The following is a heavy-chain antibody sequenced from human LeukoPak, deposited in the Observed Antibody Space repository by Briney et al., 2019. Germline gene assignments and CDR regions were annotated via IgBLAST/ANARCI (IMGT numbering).Heavy chain of an antibody. V-gene: IGHV1-69*13. CDR3: ARGSLDYYGYYFDY. Sequence: ASVKVSCKASGGTFSSYAISWVRQAPGQGLEWMGGIIPIFGTANYAQKFQGRVTITADESTSTPYMELSSLRSEDTAVYYCARGSLDYYGYYFDYWGQGTLVTVSS. CDR1: GGTFSSYA. CDR2: IIPIFGTA. J-gene: IGHJ4*02. D-gene: IGHD3-10*01.